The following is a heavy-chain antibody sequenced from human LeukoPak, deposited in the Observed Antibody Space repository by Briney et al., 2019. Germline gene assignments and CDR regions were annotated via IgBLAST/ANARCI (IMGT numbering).Heavy chain of an antibody. CDR3: ARVPLQPIYYYYGMDV. V-gene: IGHV3-33*01. J-gene: IGHJ6*02. CDR1: GFTFSSYG. Sequence: GGSLRLSCAASGFTFSSYGMHWVRQAPGKGLEWVAVIWYDGSNKYYADSVKGRFTISRDNSKNTLYLQMNSLSAEDTAVYYCARVPLQPIYYYYGMDVWGQGTTVTVSS. CDR2: IWYDGSNK. D-gene: IGHD5-18*01.